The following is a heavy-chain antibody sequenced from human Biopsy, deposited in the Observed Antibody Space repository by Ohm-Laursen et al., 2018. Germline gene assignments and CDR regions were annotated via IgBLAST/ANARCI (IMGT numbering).Heavy chain of an antibody. V-gene: IGHV4-59*01. CDR3: ARDRGSGWTDY. D-gene: IGHD6-19*01. Sequence: GTLSLTCSVSGYSMSTYYWSWIRQSPGKGLEWIGHIYYSGSTNYNPSLQSRVVMSVDTSKNQFSLRLNSVTAADTATYYCARDRGSGWTDYWGQGTLVTVSS. J-gene: IGHJ4*02. CDR1: GYSMSTYY. CDR2: IYYSGST.